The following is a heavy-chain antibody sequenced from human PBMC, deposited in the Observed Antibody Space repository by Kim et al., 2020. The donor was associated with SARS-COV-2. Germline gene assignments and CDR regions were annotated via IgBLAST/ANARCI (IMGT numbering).Heavy chain of an antibody. CDR3: ARQPVRIQLPWRYYYGMDV. CDR1: GGSISSYY. J-gene: IGHJ6*02. CDR2: IYYSGST. D-gene: IGHD5-18*01. Sequence: SETLSLTCTVSGGSISSYYWSWIRQPPGKGLEWIGYIYYSGSTNYNPSLKSRVTISVDTSKNQFSLKLSSVTAADTAVYYCARQPVRIQLPWRYYYGMDVWGQGTTVTVSS. V-gene: IGHV4-59*08.